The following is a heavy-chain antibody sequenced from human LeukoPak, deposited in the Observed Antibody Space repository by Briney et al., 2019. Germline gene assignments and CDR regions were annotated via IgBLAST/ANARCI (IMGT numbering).Heavy chain of an antibody. CDR3: AKDRSTGFRSFDY. Sequence: PGGSLRLSCFASGFTFSTFAMTWVRQPPGRGLEWVSTISGRGSDTYYADSVKGRFTISRDNSKNTLYLQMTSLRGEDTALYYCAKDRSTGFRSFDYWGQGALVAVSS. D-gene: IGHD3-9*01. V-gene: IGHV3-23*01. CDR2: ISGRGSDT. CDR1: GFTFSTFA. J-gene: IGHJ4*02.